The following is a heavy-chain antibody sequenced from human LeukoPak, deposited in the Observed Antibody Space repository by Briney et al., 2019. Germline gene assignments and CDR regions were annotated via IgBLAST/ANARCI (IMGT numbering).Heavy chain of an antibody. CDR3: ARNETSGYFDI. D-gene: IGHD3-22*01. V-gene: IGHV4-39*01. Sequence: SETLSLNCTVSGGSISSSTHYWGWIRQSPGKGLEWIGSMYNSGSISYNPSLRSRVTITVDTSKNQFSLNFNSVTAADTALYFCARNETSGYFDIWGQGTMVTVSS. CDR2: MYNSGSI. CDR1: GGSISSSTHY. J-gene: IGHJ3*02.